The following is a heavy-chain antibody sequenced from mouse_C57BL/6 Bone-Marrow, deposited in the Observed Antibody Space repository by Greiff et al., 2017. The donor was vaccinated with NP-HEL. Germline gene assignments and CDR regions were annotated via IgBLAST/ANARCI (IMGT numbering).Heavy chain of an antibody. Sequence: VQLKQSGAELARPGASVKLSCKASGYTFTSYGISWVKQRTGQGLEWIGEIYPRSGNTYYNEKFKGKATLTADKSSSTAYMELRSLTSEDSAVYFCARLGFTTVVADYWGQGTTLTVSS. J-gene: IGHJ2*01. CDR1: GYTFTSYG. D-gene: IGHD1-1*01. CDR3: ARLGFTTVVADY. V-gene: IGHV1-81*01. CDR2: IYPRSGNT.